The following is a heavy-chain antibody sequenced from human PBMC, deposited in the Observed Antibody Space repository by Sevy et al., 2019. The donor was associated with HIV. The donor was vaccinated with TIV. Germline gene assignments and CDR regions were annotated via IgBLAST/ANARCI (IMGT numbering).Heavy chain of an antibody. V-gene: IGHV3-15*01. CDR3: ITDPGYSGYDEEVINYYYYGMDV. CDR2: IKSKIDGGTT. J-gene: IGHJ6*02. Sequence: GGSLRLSCAASGFTFSNAWMSWVRQAPGKGLEWVGRIKSKIDGGTTDYAAPVKGRFIISRDDSKNTLYLQISSLKSEDTAVYYCITDPGYSGYDEEVINYYYYGMDVWGQGTTVTVS. CDR1: GFTFSNAW. D-gene: IGHD5-12*01.